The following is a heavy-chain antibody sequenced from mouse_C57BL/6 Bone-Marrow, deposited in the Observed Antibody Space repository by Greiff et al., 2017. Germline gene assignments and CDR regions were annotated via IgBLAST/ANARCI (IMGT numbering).Heavy chain of an antibody. CDR1: GYTFTSYW. V-gene: IGHV1-59*01. J-gene: IGHJ2*01. D-gene: IGHD3-1*01. CDR2: IDPSDSYT. CDR3: ARSDSDGYFDY. Sequence: QVQLQQPGAELVRPGTSVKLSCKASGYTFTSYWMHWVKQRPGQGLEWIGVIDPSDSYTNYNQKFKGKATLTVDTSSSTAYMQLSSLTSEDSAVYYCARSDSDGYFDYWGQGTTLTVSS.